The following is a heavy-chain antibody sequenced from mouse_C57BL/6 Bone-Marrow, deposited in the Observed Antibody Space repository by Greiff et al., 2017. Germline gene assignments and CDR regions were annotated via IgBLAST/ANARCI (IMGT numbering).Heavy chain of an antibody. CDR1: GYTFTSYD. D-gene: IGHD1-1*01. CDR3: ARGGYYGSSYGAMDY. V-gene: IGHV1-85*01. CDR2: IYPRDGST. J-gene: IGHJ4*01. Sequence: VKLVESGPELVKPGASVKLSCKASGYTFTSYDINWVKQRPGQGLEWIGWIYPRDGSTKYNEKFKGKATLTVDTSSSTAYMELHSLTSEESAVYFCARGGYYGSSYGAMDYWGQGTSVTVSS.